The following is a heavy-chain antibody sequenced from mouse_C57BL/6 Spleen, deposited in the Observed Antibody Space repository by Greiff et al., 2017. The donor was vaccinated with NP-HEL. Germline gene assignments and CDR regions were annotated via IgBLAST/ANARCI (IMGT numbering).Heavy chain of an antibody. J-gene: IGHJ3*01. CDR3: TRSGNPIYYDYDCFAY. Sequence: EVQLQESGTVLARPGASVKMSCKTSGYTFTSYWMHWVKQRPGQGLEWIGAIYPGNSDTSYNQKFKGKAKLTAVTSASTAYMELSSLTNEDSAVYYCTRSGNPIYYDYDCFAYWGQGTLVTVSA. D-gene: IGHD2-4*01. CDR1: GYTFTSYW. V-gene: IGHV1-5*01. CDR2: IYPGNSDT.